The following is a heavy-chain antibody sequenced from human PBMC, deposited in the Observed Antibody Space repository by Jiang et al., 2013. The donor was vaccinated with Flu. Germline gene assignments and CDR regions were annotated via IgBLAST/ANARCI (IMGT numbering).Heavy chain of an antibody. J-gene: IGHJ6*02. CDR3: ARGLTYYYDSSGYYSYYYYGMDV. CDR1: GGSFSGYY. CDR2: INHSGST. D-gene: IGHD3-22*01. Sequence: LLKPSETLSLTCAVYGGSFSGYYWSWIRQPPGKGLEWIGEINHSGSTNYNPSLKSRVTISVDTSKNQFSLKLSSVTAADTAVYYCARGLTYYYDSSGYYSYYYYGMDVWGQGTTVTVSS. V-gene: IGHV4-34*01.